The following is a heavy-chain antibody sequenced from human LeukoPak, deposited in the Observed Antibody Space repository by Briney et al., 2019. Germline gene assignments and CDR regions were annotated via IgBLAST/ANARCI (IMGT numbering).Heavy chain of an antibody. J-gene: IGHJ4*02. CDR3: ARDVAGGNGGYYIDY. Sequence: SETLSLTCAVSGGSISSGGYSWSWIRQPPGKGLEWIGYIYHSGSTYYNPSLKSRVTISVDRSKNQFSLKLSSVTAADTAVYYCARDVAGGNGGYYIDYWGQGTLVTVSS. D-gene: IGHD4-23*01. CDR1: GGSISSGGYS. CDR2: IYHSGST. V-gene: IGHV4-30-2*01.